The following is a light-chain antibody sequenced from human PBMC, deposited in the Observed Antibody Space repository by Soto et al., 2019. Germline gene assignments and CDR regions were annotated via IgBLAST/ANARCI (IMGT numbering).Light chain of an antibody. CDR3: QQYGSSSWT. CDR1: QRVSSSY. J-gene: IGKJ1*01. CDR2: GTS. V-gene: IGKV3-20*01. Sequence: EVVLTQSPGTLSLSPGERATLSCRASQRVSSSYLAWYQQKPGQAPRLLIYGTSSRATGIPDRFSGSGSGTDVTLTISRLEPEDFAVYYFQQYGSSSWTFGQGTKVEIK.